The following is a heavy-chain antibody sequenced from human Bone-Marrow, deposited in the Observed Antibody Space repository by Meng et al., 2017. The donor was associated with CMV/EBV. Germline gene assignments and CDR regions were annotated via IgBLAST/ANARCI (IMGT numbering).Heavy chain of an antibody. D-gene: IGHD3-3*01. V-gene: IGHV3-33*06. CDR2: IWYDGSNK. CDR1: FRSYG. Sequence: FRSYGMHWVRQAPGKGLEWVAVIWYDGSNKYYADSVKGRFTISRDNSKNTLYLQMNSLRAEDTAVYYCAKDISGYYDFWSGYAFDYWGQGTLVTVSS. CDR3: AKDISGYYDFWSGYAFDY. J-gene: IGHJ4*02.